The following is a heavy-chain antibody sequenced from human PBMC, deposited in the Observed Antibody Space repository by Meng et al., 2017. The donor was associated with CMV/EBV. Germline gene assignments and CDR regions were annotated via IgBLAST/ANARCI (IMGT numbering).Heavy chain of an antibody. CDR1: GYTFQSHF. J-gene: IGHJ4*02. CDR3: ARDPHSGWLDY. CDR2: INPSGGST. V-gene: IGHV1-46*02. Sequence: VTMVQSGAEVKQHGRSVKCFCKASGYTFQSHFMHGVRQAPGSGIEWMGIINPSGGSTSYEQKFQGRVTMTRDTSTSTVYMELSSLRSEDTAVYYCARDPHSGWLDYWGQGTLVTVS. D-gene: IGHD6-19*01.